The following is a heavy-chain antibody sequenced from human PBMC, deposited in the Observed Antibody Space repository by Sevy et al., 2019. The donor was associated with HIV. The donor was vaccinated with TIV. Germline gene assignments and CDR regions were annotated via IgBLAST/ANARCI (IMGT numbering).Heavy chain of an antibody. D-gene: IGHD6-19*01. CDR1: GGTFSSYA. CDR3: ARQYSNGWFSFDY. V-gene: IGHV1-69*13. J-gene: IGHJ4*02. Sequence: ASVKVSCKSSGGTFSSYAISWVRQAPGQGLEWMGGIIPIFGTANYAQKFQGRVTITADESTSTAYMELSSLRSEDTAVYYCARQYSNGWFSFDYWGQGTLVTVSS. CDR2: IIPIFGTA.